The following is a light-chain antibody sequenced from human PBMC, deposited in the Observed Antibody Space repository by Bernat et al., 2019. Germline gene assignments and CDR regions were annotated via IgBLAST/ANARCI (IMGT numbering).Light chain of an antibody. Sequence: QSALTQPASVSGSPGQSITISCTGTSSDVGSYKYVSWYQQHPGKAPKVMIYDVSNLPSGVSNRFSGSKSGNTASLTISGLQAEDEADYYCSSFTNNTFVFGSGTKVTVL. CDR1: SSDVGSYKY. J-gene: IGLJ1*01. CDR2: DVS. V-gene: IGLV2-14*03. CDR3: SSFTNNTFV.